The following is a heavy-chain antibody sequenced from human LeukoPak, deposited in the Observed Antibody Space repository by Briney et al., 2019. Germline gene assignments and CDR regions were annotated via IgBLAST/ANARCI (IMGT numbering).Heavy chain of an antibody. CDR1: GFTFSDYY. CDR3: ATSTHCSSTSCPRKTGYYYYGMDV. D-gene: IGHD2-2*01. J-gene: IGHJ6*02. Sequence: GGSLRLSCAASGFTFSDYYMSWLRQAPGKGLEWVSYISSSGSTIYYADSVKGRFTISRDNAKNSLYLQMNSLRAEDTAVYYCATSTHCSSTSCPRKTGYYYYGMDVWGQGTTVTVSS. CDR2: ISSSGSTI. V-gene: IGHV3-11*01.